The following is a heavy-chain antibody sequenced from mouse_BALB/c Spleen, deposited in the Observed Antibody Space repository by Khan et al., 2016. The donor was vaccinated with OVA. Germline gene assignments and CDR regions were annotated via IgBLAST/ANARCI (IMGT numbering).Heavy chain of an antibody. Sequence: DVQLQESGPGLVKPSQSLSLTCTVTGYSITSGYGWNWIRQFPGNKLEWMGYISNSGSTNYNPSLKSRISITRDTSKNQFFLQLNSVTTEDTATYYCARTARIKYWGQGTTLTVSS. D-gene: IGHD1-2*01. J-gene: IGHJ2*01. CDR3: ARTARIKY. V-gene: IGHV3-2*02. CDR1: GYSITSGYG. CDR2: ISNSGST.